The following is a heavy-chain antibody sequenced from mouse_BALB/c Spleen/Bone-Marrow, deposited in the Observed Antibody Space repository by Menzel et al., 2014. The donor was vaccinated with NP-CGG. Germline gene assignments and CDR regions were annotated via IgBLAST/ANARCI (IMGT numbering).Heavy chain of an antibody. CDR1: GYTFTGYV. CDR2: INPYSDGT. CDR3: AREGGLRRGDYYVMDY. D-gene: IGHD2-4*01. Sequence: VQLQQSGPELVKPGASVKMSCKASGYTFTGYVMHWVKQKPGQGLEWIGYINPYSDGTKYNEKFKGKATLTSDKSSSTAYMELSSPTSEDSAVYYCAREGGLRRGDYYVMDYWGQGTSVTVSS. J-gene: IGHJ4*01. V-gene: IGHV1-14*01.